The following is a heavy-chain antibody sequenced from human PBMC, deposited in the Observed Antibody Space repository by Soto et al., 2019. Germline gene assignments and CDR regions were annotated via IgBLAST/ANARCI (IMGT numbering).Heavy chain of an antibody. V-gene: IGHV4-30-4*01. CDR2: IDYSGTA. Sequence: SETLSLTCSVSGGSISGGDYHWSWIRQAPGKGLEWIGSIDYSGTASYNPSLETRVITSVDASKNQFSLKVSSVTAADTAVYYCARFGWYLYYYGMDVWGQGTTVTVSS. CDR3: ARFGWYLYYYGMDV. J-gene: IGHJ6*02. D-gene: IGHD2-15*01. CDR1: GGSISGGDYH.